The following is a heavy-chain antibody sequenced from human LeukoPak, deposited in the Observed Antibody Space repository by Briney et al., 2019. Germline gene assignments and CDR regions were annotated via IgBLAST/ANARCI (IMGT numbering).Heavy chain of an antibody. CDR3: AREAPGAFDI. J-gene: IGHJ3*02. V-gene: IGHV3-21*01. Sequence: GGSLRLSCAASGFTFSSYSMNWVRQAPGKGLEWVSSISSSSSYIYYADSVKGRFTISRDNAKNSLYLQMNSLRAEDTAMYYCAREAPGAFDIWGQGTMVTVSS. CDR2: ISSSSSYI. CDR1: GFTFSSYS.